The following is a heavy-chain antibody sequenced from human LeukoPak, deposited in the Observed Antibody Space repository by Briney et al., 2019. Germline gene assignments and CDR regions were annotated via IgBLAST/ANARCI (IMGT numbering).Heavy chain of an antibody. D-gene: IGHD2-15*01. CDR3: AKSGLNRFDY. CDR1: GFIFNNYG. Sequence: GGSLRLSCAASGFIFNNYGMHWVRQAPGKGLEWVSYISSSGSTIYYADSVKGRFTISRDNSKNTLYLQMNSLRAEDTAVYYCAKSGLNRFDYWGQGTLVTVSS. V-gene: IGHV3-48*01. J-gene: IGHJ4*02. CDR2: ISSSGSTI.